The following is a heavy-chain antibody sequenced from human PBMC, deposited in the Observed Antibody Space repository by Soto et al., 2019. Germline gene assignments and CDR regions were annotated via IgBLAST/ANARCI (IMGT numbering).Heavy chain of an antibody. V-gene: IGHV4-30-2*01. Sequence: PSETLSLTCTVSGASITFGGYSWSWIRQTPGKGLEWIGYINHLETTFYNPSFESRLTLSIDRAENQFSLKLHSMSAADRAVYFCARGGGSDSFDYWGQGILVTV. CDR2: INHLETT. J-gene: IGHJ4*02. CDR1: GASITFGGYS. CDR3: ARGGGSDSFDY. D-gene: IGHD1-26*01.